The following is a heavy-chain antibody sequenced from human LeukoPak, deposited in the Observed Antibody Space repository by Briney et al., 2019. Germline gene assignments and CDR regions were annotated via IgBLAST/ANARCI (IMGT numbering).Heavy chain of an antibody. V-gene: IGHV4-4*07. D-gene: IGHD4-17*01. J-gene: IGHJ3*02. CDR3: ARILDYGDYDAFDI. Sequence: SETLSLTCTVSGGSIRSYFWSWVRQAAGQGLEWVGRISSSGTTDYNPSLKSRVTMSVDTSKNQVTVKVTSVTAADTAVYYCARILDYGDYDAFDIWGQGTMVTVSS. CDR2: ISSSGTT. CDR1: GGSIRSYF.